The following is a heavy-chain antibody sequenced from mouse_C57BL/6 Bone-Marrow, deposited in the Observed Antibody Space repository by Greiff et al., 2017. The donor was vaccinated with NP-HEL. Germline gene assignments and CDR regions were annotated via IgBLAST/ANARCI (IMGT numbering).Heavy chain of an antibody. Sequence: QVQLQQPGAELVKPGASVKLSCKASGYTFTSYWMHWVKQRPGQGLEWIGMIHPNSGSTNYNEKFKSKAKLTVDKSSSTAYMQLSSLTSEDSAVYYCGRSWYGMFAYWGQGTLVTVSA. CDR1: GYTFTSYW. CDR3: GRSWYGMFAY. CDR2: IHPNSGST. V-gene: IGHV1-64*01. D-gene: IGHD1-1*02. J-gene: IGHJ3*01.